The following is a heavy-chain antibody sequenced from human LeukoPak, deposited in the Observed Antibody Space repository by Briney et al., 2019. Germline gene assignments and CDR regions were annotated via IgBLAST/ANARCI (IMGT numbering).Heavy chain of an antibody. CDR3: ARDRDAFDI. J-gene: IGHJ3*02. CDR1: GFTFSSYA. V-gene: IGHV3-30*04. Sequence: GGSLRLSCAASGFTFSSYAMHWVRQAPGKGLEWVAVISYDGSNKYYADSMKGRFTISRDNSKNTLYLQMNSLRAEDTAVYYCARDRDAFDIWGQGTMVTVSS. CDR2: ISYDGSNK.